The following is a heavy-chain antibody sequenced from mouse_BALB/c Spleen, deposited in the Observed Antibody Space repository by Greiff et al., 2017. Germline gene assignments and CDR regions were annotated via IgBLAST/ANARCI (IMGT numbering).Heavy chain of an antibody. Sequence: VQLQQPGAELVKPGASVKLSCKASGYTFTSYWMHWVKQRPGQGLEWIGEIDPSDSYTNYNQKFKGKATLTVDKSSSTAYMQLSSLTSEDSAVYYCARRMITTEEFAYWGQGTLVTVSA. CDR3: ARRMITTEEFAY. D-gene: IGHD2-4*01. J-gene: IGHJ3*01. CDR2: IDPSDSYT. V-gene: IGHV1-69*02. CDR1: GYTFTSYW.